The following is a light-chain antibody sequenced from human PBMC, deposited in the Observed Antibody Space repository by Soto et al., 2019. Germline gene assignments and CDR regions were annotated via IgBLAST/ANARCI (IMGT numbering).Light chain of an antibody. J-gene: IGLJ2*01. CDR2: EVS. CDR3: SSYTSSNTCV. Sequence: QSALTQPASVSGSPGQSITISCTGSSSDVGGYNFVSWYQHHPGKAPKLMIYEVSDRPSGVSHRFSGSKSGNTASLTISGLQTEDEADYYCSSYTSSNTCVFGGGTKLTVL. V-gene: IGLV2-14*01. CDR1: SSDVGGYNF.